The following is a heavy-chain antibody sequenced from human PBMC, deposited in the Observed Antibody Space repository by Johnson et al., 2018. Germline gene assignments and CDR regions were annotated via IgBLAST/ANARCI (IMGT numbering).Heavy chain of an antibody. V-gene: IGHV4-59*01. Sequence: QVQLVQSGPGLVKPSETLSLTCTVFGGSISGYYWSWIRQPPGKGLEWIGYIYYSGSTNYNPSLKSRVTISVDRSKNQFSLKLNSVIAADTGVYYCARVHRAGRWAEAFDIWGQGTMVTVSS. CDR1: GGSISGYY. J-gene: IGHJ3*02. D-gene: IGHD4-23*01. CDR3: ARVHRAGRWAEAFDI. CDR2: IYYSGST.